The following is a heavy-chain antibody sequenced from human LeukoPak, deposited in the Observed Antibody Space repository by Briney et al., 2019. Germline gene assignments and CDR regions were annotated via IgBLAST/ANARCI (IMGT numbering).Heavy chain of an antibody. CDR2: IRYDGSNK. J-gene: IGHJ6*02. CDR1: GFTFSSYG. Sequence: GGSLRLSCAASGFTFSSYGMHWVRQAPGKGLEWVAFIRYDGSNKYYADSVKGRFTISGDNSKNTLYLQMNSLRAEDTAVYYCAKSMVSLYGMDVWGQGTTVTVSS. CDR3: AKSMVSLYGMDV. D-gene: IGHD5-18*01. V-gene: IGHV3-30*02.